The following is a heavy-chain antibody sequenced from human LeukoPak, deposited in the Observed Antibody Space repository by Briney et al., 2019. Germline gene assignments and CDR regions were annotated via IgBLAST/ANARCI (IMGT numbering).Heavy chain of an antibody. V-gene: IGHV4-59*01. CDR2: IYYSGST. Sequence: PSETLSLTCNVSGGSISSYYWSWIRQPPGKGLEWIGNIYYSGSTNYNPSLKSRVTISVDTSKNQFSLKLSSVTAADTAVYYCTRGSIAYYYMDVWGKGTTVTISS. CDR3: TRGSIAYYYMDV. CDR1: GGSISSYY. D-gene: IGHD3-22*01. J-gene: IGHJ6*03.